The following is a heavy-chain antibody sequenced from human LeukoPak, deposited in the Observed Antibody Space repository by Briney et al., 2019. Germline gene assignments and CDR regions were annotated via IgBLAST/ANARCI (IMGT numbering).Heavy chain of an antibody. Sequence: ASVKVSCKASGYTFTRYYMHWVRQAPGQGLEWMGIINSTTASTNYAQKLQGRVTMTRDTSTDTVYMDLSSLRSEDTAVYYCARVVSTAYSDYWGQGTLVTVSS. CDR2: INSTTAST. V-gene: IGHV1-46*03. J-gene: IGHJ4*02. CDR3: ARVVSTAYSDY. CDR1: GYTFTRYY. D-gene: IGHD3-22*01.